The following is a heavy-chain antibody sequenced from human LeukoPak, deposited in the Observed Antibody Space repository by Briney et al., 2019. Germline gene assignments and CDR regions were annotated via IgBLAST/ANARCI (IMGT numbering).Heavy chain of an antibody. V-gene: IGHV3-53*01. J-gene: IGHJ4*02. CDR1: GFTVSSNY. D-gene: IGHD3-3*01. Sequence: PGGSLRLSCAASGFTVSSNYMSWVRQAPGKGLEWVSVIYSGGSTYYADSVQGRFTISRDNAQNSLYLQMNSLRVEDTAFYYCARGGKFLRSGPDYWGQGTLVIVSS. CDR3: ARGGKFLRSGPDY. CDR2: IYSGGST.